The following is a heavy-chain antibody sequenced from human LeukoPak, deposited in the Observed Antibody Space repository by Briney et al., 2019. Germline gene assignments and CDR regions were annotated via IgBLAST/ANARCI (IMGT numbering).Heavy chain of an antibody. CDR3: TRDRGSTTMLRGVNHY. V-gene: IGHV3-23*01. D-gene: IGHD3-10*01. CDR1: GFTFSSYA. Sequence: GGSLRLSCAASGFTFSSYAMSWVRQAPGKGLEWVSAISGSGGSTYYADSVKGRFTISRDNTRNSLSLQMNDLRVEDTAVYYCTRDRGSTTMLRGVNHYWGQGTLVTVSP. CDR2: ISGSGGST. J-gene: IGHJ4*02.